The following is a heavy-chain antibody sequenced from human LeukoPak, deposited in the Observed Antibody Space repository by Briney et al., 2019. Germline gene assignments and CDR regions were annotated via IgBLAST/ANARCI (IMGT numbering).Heavy chain of an antibody. CDR3: AKDLLYCDYPSSGMDV. D-gene: IGHD4-17*01. CDR2: ISYDGSNK. CDR1: GFTFSSYG. Sequence: GRSLRLSCAASGFTFSSYGMHWVRQAPGKGLEWVAVISYDGSNKYYADSVKGRFTISRDNSKNTLYLQMNSLRAEDTAVYYCAKDLLYCDYPSSGMDVWGQGTTVTVSS. J-gene: IGHJ6*02. V-gene: IGHV3-30*18.